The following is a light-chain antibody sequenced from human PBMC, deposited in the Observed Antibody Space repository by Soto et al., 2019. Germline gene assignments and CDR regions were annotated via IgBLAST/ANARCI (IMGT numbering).Light chain of an antibody. CDR2: TES. Sequence: DIQMTQSPSSLSASVGDRVTITCRASQSISNYLNWYQQTPGKAPKLLIYTESSLQSGVPSRFSGSGSGTEFTLTISSLQPEDFATYYCQQSSSTLWTFGQGTKVEIK. J-gene: IGKJ1*01. CDR3: QQSSSTLWT. CDR1: QSISNY. V-gene: IGKV1-39*01.